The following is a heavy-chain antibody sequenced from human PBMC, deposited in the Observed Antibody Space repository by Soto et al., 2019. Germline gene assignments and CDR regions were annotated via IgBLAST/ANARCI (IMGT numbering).Heavy chain of an antibody. Sequence: EVQLLESGGGLVQPGGSLRLSCAASGFTFSSYAMSWVRQAPGKGLEWVSAISGSGGSTYYADSVKGRFTISRDNSKNTLYLQMNSLRAEATAVYYCGLEYSSSGLWFDPWGQGTLVTVSS. D-gene: IGHD6-6*01. CDR3: GLEYSSSGLWFDP. J-gene: IGHJ5*02. CDR2: ISGSGGST. CDR1: GFTFSSYA. V-gene: IGHV3-23*01.